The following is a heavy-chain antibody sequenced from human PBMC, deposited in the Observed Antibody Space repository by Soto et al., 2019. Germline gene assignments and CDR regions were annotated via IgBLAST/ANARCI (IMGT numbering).Heavy chain of an antibody. Sequence: GASVKVSCKASGFTFTSSAVQWVRQARGQRLEWIGWIVAGSGNTNYAQKFQERVTITRDMSTSTAYMELSSLRSEDTAVYYCAAGRDWNDGYYYYYYGMDVWGQGTTVTVSS. CDR1: GFTFTSSA. V-gene: IGHV1-58*01. CDR3: AAGRDWNDGYYYYYYGMDV. J-gene: IGHJ6*02. D-gene: IGHD1-1*01. CDR2: IVAGSGNT.